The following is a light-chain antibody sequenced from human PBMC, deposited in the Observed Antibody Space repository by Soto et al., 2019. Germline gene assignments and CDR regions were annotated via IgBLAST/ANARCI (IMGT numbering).Light chain of an antibody. Sequence: DIQMTQSPSTLSASVGDRVTITCRASKSIRSWLAWYQQKPGKATRALIYDASSLAGGVPPKFSGGSSGSEFSLTISWRQPDDFATYYCQRYNSYWTFGQGSMVEIK. V-gene: IGKV1-5*01. CDR2: DAS. CDR3: QRYNSYWT. J-gene: IGKJ1*01. CDR1: KSIRSW.